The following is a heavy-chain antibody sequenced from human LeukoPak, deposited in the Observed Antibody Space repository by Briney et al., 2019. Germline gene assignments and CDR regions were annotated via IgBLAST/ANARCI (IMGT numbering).Heavy chain of an antibody. V-gene: IGHV4-59*08. CDR1: GGSISSYY. J-gene: IGHJ5*02. CDR2: IYYSGST. Sequence: PSETLSLTCTVSGGSISSYYWSWIRQPPGKGLEWIGYIYYSGSTNYNPSLKSRVTISVDTSRNQFSLKLSSVTAADTAVYYCARRNRSGSGYDILTGYYHPASWFDPWGQGTLVTVSS. D-gene: IGHD3-9*01. CDR3: ARRNRSGSGYDILTGYYHPASWFDP.